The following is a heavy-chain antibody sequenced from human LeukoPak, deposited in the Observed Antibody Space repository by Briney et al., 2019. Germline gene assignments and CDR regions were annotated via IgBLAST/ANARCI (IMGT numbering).Heavy chain of an antibody. D-gene: IGHD3-9*01. CDR3: ARGWYYDILAGPQGADF. CDR1: GFTFSHYG. CDR2: IWYDGADK. V-gene: IGHV3-33*01. Sequence: GGSLRLSCAASGFTFSHYGMHWVRQAPGKGLEWVAVIWYDGADKYYADSVKGRFTISRDDAKHTVYLQMNTVRAEDTAVYYCARGWYYDILAGPQGADFWGQGTLVTVSS. J-gene: IGHJ4*02.